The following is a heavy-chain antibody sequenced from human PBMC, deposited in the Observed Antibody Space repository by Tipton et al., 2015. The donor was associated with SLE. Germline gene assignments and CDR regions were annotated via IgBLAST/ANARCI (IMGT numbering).Heavy chain of an antibody. CDR1: GFTFSNAW. J-gene: IGHJ6*03. CDR2: IKSKTDGGTT. CDR3: TSSGVAAAGTYYYYYMDV. V-gene: IGHV3-15*01. Sequence: GSLRLSCAASGFTFSNAWMSWVRQAPGKGLEWVGRIKSKTDGGTTDYAAPVKGRFTISRDDSKNTLYLQMNSLKTEDTAVYYCTSSGVAAAGTYYYYYMDVWGKGTTVTVSS. D-gene: IGHD6-13*01.